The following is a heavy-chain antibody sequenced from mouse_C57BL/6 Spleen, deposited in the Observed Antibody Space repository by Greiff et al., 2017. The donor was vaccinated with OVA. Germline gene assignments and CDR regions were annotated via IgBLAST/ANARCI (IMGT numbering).Heavy chain of an antibody. J-gene: IGHJ3*01. CDR3: ARIYYDYPAWFAY. V-gene: IGHV1-64*01. D-gene: IGHD2-4*01. CDR1: GYTFTSYW. CDR2: IHPNSGST. Sequence: VQLQQPGAELVKPGASVKLSCKASGYTFTSYWMHWVKQRPGQGLEWIGMIHPNSGSTNYNEKFKSKATLTVDKSSSTAYMQLSSLTSEDSAVYYCARIYYDYPAWFAYWGQGTLVTVSA.